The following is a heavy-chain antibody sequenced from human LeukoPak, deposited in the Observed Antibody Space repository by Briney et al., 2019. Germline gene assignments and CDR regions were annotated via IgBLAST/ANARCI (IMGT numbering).Heavy chain of an antibody. J-gene: IGHJ3*02. CDR2: IRYDGSNN. D-gene: IGHD3-3*01. CDR1: GFTFSSYG. CDR3: AKDRFGSGITIFGVVIGAFDI. V-gene: IGHV3-30*02. Sequence: GGSLRLSCAASGFTFSSYGMHWVRQAPGKGLEWVAFIRYDGSNNYYADSVKGRFTISRDNSENTLSLQMNSLRAEDTAVYYCAKDRFGSGITIFGVVIGAFDIWGQGTMVTVSS.